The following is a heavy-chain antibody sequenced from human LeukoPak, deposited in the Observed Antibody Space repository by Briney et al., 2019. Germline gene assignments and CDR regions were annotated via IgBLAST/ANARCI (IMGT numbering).Heavy chain of an antibody. CDR3: ARAMYSSGWYPFDY. J-gene: IGHJ4*02. Sequence: ASVKVSCKASGYTFTGYYMHWVRQAPGQGLEWMGWINPNTGGTNYAQKFQGRVTMTRDTSISTAYIELSSLRSDDTAVYYCARAMYSSGWYPFDYWGQGTLVTVSS. CDR2: INPNTGGT. CDR1: GYTFTGYY. V-gene: IGHV1-2*02. D-gene: IGHD6-19*01.